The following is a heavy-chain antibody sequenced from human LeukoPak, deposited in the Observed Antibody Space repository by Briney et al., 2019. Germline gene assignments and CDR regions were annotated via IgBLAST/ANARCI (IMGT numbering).Heavy chain of an antibody. CDR2: IRSDSGAT. CDR1: GYSFTDYY. J-gene: IGHJ4*02. V-gene: IGHV1-2*02. CDR3: ARGPPTSVEFDY. D-gene: IGHD4-23*01. Sequence: ASVEVSCKASGYSFTDYYIHWMRQAPGQGLEWMGWIRSDSGATEYAQKFQGRVTITRDTSITTAYMQLTSLTSDDTAVYYCARGPPTSVEFDYWGQGTLVTVSS.